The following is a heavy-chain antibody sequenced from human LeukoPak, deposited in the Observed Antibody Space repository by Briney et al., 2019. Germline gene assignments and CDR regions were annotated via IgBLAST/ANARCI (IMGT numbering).Heavy chain of an antibody. Sequence: GGSLRLSCAASGFTFSSYWMHWVRQAPGKGLVWVSGTNTGGSSTMYADSVKGRFTIARDNAKNTLYLQMNSLRAEDTAVYYCYGANAEHWGQGTLVTVSS. CDR1: GFTFSSYW. CDR3: YGANAEH. D-gene: IGHD4-23*01. V-gene: IGHV3-74*03. CDR2: TNTGGSST. J-gene: IGHJ1*01.